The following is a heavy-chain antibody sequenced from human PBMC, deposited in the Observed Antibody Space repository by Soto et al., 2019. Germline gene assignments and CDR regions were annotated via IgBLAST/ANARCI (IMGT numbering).Heavy chain of an antibody. CDR2: IVVGSGNT. V-gene: IGHV1-58*02. CDR1: GFTFTSSS. CDR3: AAPSGSYTNDAFDS. Sequence: SVKVSCKASGFTFTSSSMQWVRQARGQRLEWIGWIVVGSGNTNYAQKFQERVTITRDMSTSTAYMELSSLRSEDTAVYYCAAPSGSYTNDAFDSWGQGTMVTGSS. J-gene: IGHJ3*02. D-gene: IGHD1-26*01.